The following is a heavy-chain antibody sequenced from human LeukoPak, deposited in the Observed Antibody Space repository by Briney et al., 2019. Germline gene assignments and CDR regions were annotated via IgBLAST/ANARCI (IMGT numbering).Heavy chain of an antibody. CDR3: AKSYYSGPFDY. Sequence: GGSLRLSCAASGFTFSSYAMHWVRQAPGKGLEYVSAISSNGGSTYANSVKGRFTISRDNSKNTLYLQMNSLRAEDTAVYYCAKSYYSGPFDYWGQGTLVTVSS. V-gene: IGHV3-64*01. CDR2: ISSNGGST. D-gene: IGHD1-26*01. J-gene: IGHJ4*02. CDR1: GFTFSSYA.